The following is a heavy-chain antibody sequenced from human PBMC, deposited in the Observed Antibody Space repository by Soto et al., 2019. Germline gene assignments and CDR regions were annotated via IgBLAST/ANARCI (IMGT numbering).Heavy chain of an antibody. Sequence: GGSLRLSCAASGFTFSNYAMSWVRQAPGEGLEWVSTISGSDGSTYYAESVKGRFTISRDISKNTLYLQMNSLRAEDTAIYYCAKERSSGYYFFDYWGQGTLVTVSS. CDR1: GFTFSNYA. V-gene: IGHV3-23*01. J-gene: IGHJ4*02. CDR3: AKERSSGYYFFDY. CDR2: ISGSDGST. D-gene: IGHD5-12*01.